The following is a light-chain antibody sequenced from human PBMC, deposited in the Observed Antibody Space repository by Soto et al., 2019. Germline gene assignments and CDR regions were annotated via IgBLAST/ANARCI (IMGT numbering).Light chain of an antibody. J-gene: IGKJ1*01. CDR3: HQYNNWPKT. CDR1: QSVKSN. Sequence: EIVMTQSPATLSVSPGERATLSCRASQSVKSNLAWYQQKPGQAPRLLIYAASTKATGFPARFSGSGSGTEFTLTISSLQSEDFAVYYCHQYNNWPKTFGQGTEVEIK. V-gene: IGKV3-15*01. CDR2: AAS.